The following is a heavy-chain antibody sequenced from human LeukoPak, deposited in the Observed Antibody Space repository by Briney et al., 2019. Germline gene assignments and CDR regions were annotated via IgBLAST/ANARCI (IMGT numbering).Heavy chain of an antibody. D-gene: IGHD4-23*01. CDR1: GGSFSGYY. Sequence: SETLSLTCAVYGGSFSGYYWSWIRQPPGKGLGWIGEINHSGSTNYNPSLKSRVTISVDTSKNQFSLKLSSVTAADTAVYYCARGLNSWGQGTLVAVSS. CDR2: INHSGST. V-gene: IGHV4-34*01. J-gene: IGHJ4*02. CDR3: ARGLNS.